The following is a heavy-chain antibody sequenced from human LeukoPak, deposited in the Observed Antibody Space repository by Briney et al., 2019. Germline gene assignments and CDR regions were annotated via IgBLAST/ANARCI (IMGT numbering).Heavy chain of an antibody. Sequence: GGSLRLSCAASGFTFSNFEMNWVRQAPGTGLEWVSYISIVDTTIYYADSVKGRFTISRDDAKNSLYLQMNSLRDEDTAVYYCARDKDFGFDYWGQGTLVTVSS. J-gene: IGHJ4*02. V-gene: IGHV3-48*02. CDR2: ISIVDTTI. CDR3: ARDKDFGFDY. D-gene: IGHD3-10*01. CDR1: GFTFSNFE.